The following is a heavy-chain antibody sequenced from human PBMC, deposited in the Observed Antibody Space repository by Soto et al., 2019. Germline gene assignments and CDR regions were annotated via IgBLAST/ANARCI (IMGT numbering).Heavy chain of an antibody. CDR3: TTATVLRFLERLERIGDFDY. Sequence: GGSLRLSCAASGFTFSNAWMSWVRQAPGKGLEWVGRIKSKTDGGTTDNPAPVKGRFTISRDDSKNTLYLQMNSLKTEDTAVYYCTTATVLRFLERLERIGDFDYWGQGTLVTVSS. D-gene: IGHD3-3*01. J-gene: IGHJ4*02. CDR1: GFTFSNAW. V-gene: IGHV3-15*01. CDR2: IKSKTDGGTT.